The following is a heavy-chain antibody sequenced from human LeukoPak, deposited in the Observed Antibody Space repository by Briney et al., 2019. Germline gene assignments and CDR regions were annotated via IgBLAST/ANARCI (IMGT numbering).Heavy chain of an antibody. D-gene: IGHD6-13*01. CDR3: ARNEYSSSWSPFDY. CDR2: IYTSGST. V-gene: IGHV4-61*02. CDR1: GGSISSGSYY. Sequence: SETLSLTCTVSGGSISSGSYYWSWIRQPAGKGLEWIGRIYTSGSTNYNPSLKSRVTISVGTSKNQFSLKLSSVIAADTAVYYCARNEYSSSWSPFDYWGQGTLVTVSS. J-gene: IGHJ4*02.